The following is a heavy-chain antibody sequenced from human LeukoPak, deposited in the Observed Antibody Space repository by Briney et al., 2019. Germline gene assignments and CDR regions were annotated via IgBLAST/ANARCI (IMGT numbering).Heavy chain of an antibody. CDR1: GGSFSGYY. J-gene: IGHJ5*02. Sequence: PSETLSLTCAVYGGSFSGYYWSWIRQPPGKGLEWIGEINHSGSTNYNPSLKSRVTISVDTSKNQFSLKLSSVTAADTAVYYCARARYSSSWYRVGWFDPWGQGTLVTVSS. CDR3: ARARYSSSWYRVGWFDP. CDR2: INHSGST. D-gene: IGHD6-13*01. V-gene: IGHV4-34*01.